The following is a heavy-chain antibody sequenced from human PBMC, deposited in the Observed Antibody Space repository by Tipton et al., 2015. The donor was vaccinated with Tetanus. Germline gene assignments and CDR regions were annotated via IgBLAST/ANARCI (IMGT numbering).Heavy chain of an antibody. CDR2: INIDGSDT. CDR1: GFTFSSYW. J-gene: IGHJ3*02. V-gene: IGHV3-74*01. CDR3: ARMYDSGWYPLNGLDI. D-gene: IGHD6-19*01. Sequence: SLRLSCAASGFTFSSYWMHWVRQAPGKGLVWVSRINIDGSDTSYADFVKGRFTFSRDNAKNTLYLQMNSLRAEDTAVYYCARMYDSGWYPLNGLDIWGQGTMVTVSS.